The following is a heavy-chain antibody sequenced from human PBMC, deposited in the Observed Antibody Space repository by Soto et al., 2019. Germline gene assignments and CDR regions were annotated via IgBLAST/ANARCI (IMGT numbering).Heavy chain of an antibody. D-gene: IGHD6-6*01. CDR3: AREISSSGFDP. J-gene: IGHJ5*02. V-gene: IGHV4-34*01. Sequence: CSWIRQTPGKGLEWIGEINHSGSTNYNPSLKSRVTISVDTSKNQFSLKLSSVTAADTAVYYCAREISSSGFDPWGEATLVTVSS. CDR2: INHSGST.